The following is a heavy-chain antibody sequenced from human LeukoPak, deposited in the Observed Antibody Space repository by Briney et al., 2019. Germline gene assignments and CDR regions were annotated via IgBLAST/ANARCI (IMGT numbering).Heavy chain of an antibody. V-gene: IGHV3-21*01. CDR2: IRSSSSYI. CDR3: ARGLLVVVPAATYFDY. CDR1: GFTFSSYS. Sequence: GGSLRLSCAASGFTFSSYSMNWVRQAPGKGLEWVSSIRSSSSYIYYADSVKGRFTISRDNAKNSLYLQMNSLRAEDTAVYYCARGLLVVVPAATYFDYWGQGTLVTVSS. D-gene: IGHD2-2*01. J-gene: IGHJ4*02.